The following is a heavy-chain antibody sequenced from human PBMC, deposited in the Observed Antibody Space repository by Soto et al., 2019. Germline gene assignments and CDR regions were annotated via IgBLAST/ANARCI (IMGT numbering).Heavy chain of an antibody. CDR3: ARVGLWSPSGEAFDI. V-gene: IGHV1-2*04. CDR1: GYTFTGYY. J-gene: IGHJ3*02. CDR2: INPNSGGT. Sequence: ASVKVSCKASGYTFTGYYMHWVRQAPGQGLEWMGWINPNSGGTNYAQKFQGWVTMTRDTSISTAYMELSRLRSDDTAVYYCARVGLWSPSGEAFDIWGQGTMVTVSS. D-gene: IGHD5-18*01.